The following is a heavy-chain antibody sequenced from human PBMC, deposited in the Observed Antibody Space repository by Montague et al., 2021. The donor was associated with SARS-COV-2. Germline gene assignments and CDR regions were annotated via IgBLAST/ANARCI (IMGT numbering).Heavy chain of an antibody. V-gene: IGHV6-1*01. CDR3: TRSWGWKEPHYYFDH. J-gene: IGHJ4*02. Sequence: CAISGDSDGVDSLGWNSEKQASARQPHWQGGRCFRSKKYNEYAFSFKVRITINADTSTNQFSLQVNSVTPEDTAIYYCTRSWGWKEPHYYFDHWGQGTLVIVSS. CDR1: GDSDGVDSLG. CDR2: RCFRSKKYN. D-gene: IGHD1-14*01.